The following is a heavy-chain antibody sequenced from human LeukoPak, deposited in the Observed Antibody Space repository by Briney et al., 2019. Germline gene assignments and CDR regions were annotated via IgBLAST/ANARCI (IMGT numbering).Heavy chain of an antibody. CDR2: ISGSGGST. D-gene: IGHD3-10*01. CDR1: GFTFSSYA. CDR3: AKRYGSGQSDY. V-gene: IGHV3-23*01. J-gene: IGHJ4*02. Sequence: QSGGSLRLSCAASGFTFSSYAMSWVRQAPGKGLGWVSAISGSGGSTYYADSVKGRFTISRYNSKNTLYLQMNSLRAEDTAVYYCAKRYGSGQSDYWGQGTLVTVSS.